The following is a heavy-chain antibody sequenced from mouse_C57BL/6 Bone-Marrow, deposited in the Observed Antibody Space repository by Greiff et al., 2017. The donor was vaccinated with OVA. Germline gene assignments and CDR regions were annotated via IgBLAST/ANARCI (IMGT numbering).Heavy chain of an antibody. Sequence: EVQLQQSGPELVKPGASVKISCKASGYTFTDYYMNWVKQSHGQSLEWIGDINPNNGGTSYNQKFKGKATLTVDKSSSTAYMELRSLTSEDSAVYYCARGDSNYEGFAYWGQGTLVTVSA. CDR2: INPNNGGT. V-gene: IGHV1-26*01. J-gene: IGHJ3*01. CDR1: GYTFTDYY. D-gene: IGHD2-5*01. CDR3: ARGDSNYEGFAY.